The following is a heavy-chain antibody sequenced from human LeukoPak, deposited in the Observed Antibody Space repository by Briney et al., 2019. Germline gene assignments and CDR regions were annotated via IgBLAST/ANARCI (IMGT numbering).Heavy chain of an antibody. CDR1: GFTFSSYA. J-gene: IGHJ3*02. V-gene: IGHV3-23*01. CDR2: VGVGGDKT. D-gene: IGHD2-15*01. Sequence: GGSLRLSCAASGFTFSSYAMSWVRQAPGKGLEWVSAVGVGGDKTDYADSVRGRFTISRDDAKNTVYVQMNSLRAEDTAVYYCAREGCSGGSCYWNNAFDIWGQGTMVTVSS. CDR3: AREGCSGGSCYWNNAFDI.